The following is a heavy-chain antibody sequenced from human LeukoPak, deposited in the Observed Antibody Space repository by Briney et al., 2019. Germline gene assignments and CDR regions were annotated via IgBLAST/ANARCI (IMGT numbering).Heavy chain of an antibody. J-gene: IGHJ4*02. CDR2: IYTNGRP. CDR3: AREAREYEGSGYQYGN. D-gene: IGHD3-22*01. V-gene: IGHV4-4*07. Sequence: SETLSLTCTVSGAPFSGYYWGWIRQAAGTGPEWIGRIYTNGRPDYNPSLRSRVTKSVDTSKNQFSLKLSSMTAADTAVYYCAREAREYEGSGYQYGNWGQGTLVTVSS. CDR1: GAPFSGYY.